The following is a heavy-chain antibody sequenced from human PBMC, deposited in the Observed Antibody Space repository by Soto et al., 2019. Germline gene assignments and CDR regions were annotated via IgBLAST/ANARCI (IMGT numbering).Heavy chain of an antibody. CDR3: AAELGFGKLSVV. J-gene: IGHJ6*02. CDR1: GDTFKNCV. D-gene: IGHD3-10*01. V-gene: IGHV1-69*01. CDR2: IIPLFGTT. Sequence: QVQVVQSGVEVRRPGSSVKVSCKASGDTFKNCVISWVRQAPGQGLEWMGGIIPLFGTTDFPQRFQGRLTITTDESTPTAYMELSRLRSEDTAAYYCAAELGFGKLSVVWGQGTTVIVSS.